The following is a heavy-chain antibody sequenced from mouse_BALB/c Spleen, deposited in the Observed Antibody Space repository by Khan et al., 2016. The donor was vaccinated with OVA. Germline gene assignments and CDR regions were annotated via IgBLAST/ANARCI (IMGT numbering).Heavy chain of an antibody. D-gene: IGHD1-1*02. CDR3: VRGGYGSWAY. CDR1: GYAFTDFL. Sequence: QVQLQQSGAELVRPGTSVKVSCKASGYAFTDFLIEWLQQRPGQGLEWIGLINPGSGDTNYNEKFKGKATLTANKSSSTAYMQLSSLTSDDSAVYFCVRGGYGSWAYWGQGTLVTVSA. CDR2: INPGSGDT. V-gene: IGHV1-54*01. J-gene: IGHJ3*01.